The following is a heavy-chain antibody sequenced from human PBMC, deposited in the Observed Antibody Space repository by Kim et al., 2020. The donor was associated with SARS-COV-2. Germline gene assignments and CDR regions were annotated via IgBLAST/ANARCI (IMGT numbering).Heavy chain of an antibody. J-gene: IGHJ4*02. CDR2: ISAYNGNT. CDR3: ARAQTNYYDSSGYYSMELDY. V-gene: IGHV1-18*01. CDR1: GYTFTSYG. Sequence: ASVKVSCKASGYTFTSYGISWVRQAPGQGLEWMGWISAYNGNTNYAQKLQGRVTMTTDTSTSTAYMELRSLRFDDTAVYYCARAQTNYYDSSGYYSMELDYWGQGTLVTVSS. D-gene: IGHD3-22*01.